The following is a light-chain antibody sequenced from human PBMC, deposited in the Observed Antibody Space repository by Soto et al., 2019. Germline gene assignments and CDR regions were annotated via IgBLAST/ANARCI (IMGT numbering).Light chain of an antibody. CDR2: DVS. V-gene: IGLV2-11*01. CDR3: CSYAGSYTFYV. J-gene: IGLJ1*01. CDR1: SSDVGGYNY. Sequence: QSVLTQPRSVSGSPGQSVTISCTGTSSDVGGYNYVSWYQQHPDKTPKLMIYDVSKRPSGVPDRFSGSKSGNTASLTISGLQAEDEADYYCCSYAGSYTFYVFGTGTKVTVL.